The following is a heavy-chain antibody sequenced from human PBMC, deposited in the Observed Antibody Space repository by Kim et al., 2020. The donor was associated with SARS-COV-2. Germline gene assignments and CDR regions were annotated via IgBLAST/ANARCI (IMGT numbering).Heavy chain of an antibody. CDR2: ISGSGEIT. CDR3: ARGLANPPGGY. V-gene: IGHV3-23*01. Sequence: GGSLRLSCAASGFRFSSSGMNWVRQAPGKGLEWVSGISGSGEITYYGDSVKGRFTISRDNSKNTLHLQMNSLTAEDTALYYCARGLANPPGGYWGQGIL. CDR1: GFRFSSSG. D-gene: IGHD3-10*01. J-gene: IGHJ4*02.